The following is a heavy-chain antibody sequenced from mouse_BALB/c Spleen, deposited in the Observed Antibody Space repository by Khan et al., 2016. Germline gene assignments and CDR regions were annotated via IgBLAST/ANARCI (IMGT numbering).Heavy chain of an antibody. D-gene: IGHD2-10*02. CDR2: ISSGGGNT. CDR3: ARGYGNRAWFAY. V-gene: IGHV5-9*03. CDR1: EFTFSSYT. J-gene: IGHJ3*01. Sequence: EVQLVESGGGLVKPGGSLKLSCTASEFTFSSYTMSWVRQTPEKRLEWVATISSGGGNTYYPDSVKGRFTISRDNAKNNLYLQMSSLRSEDTALYYCARGYGNRAWFAYWGQGTLVTVSA.